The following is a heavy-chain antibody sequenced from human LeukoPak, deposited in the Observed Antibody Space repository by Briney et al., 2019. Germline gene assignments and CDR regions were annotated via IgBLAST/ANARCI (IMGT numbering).Heavy chain of an antibody. V-gene: IGHV3-74*01. D-gene: IGHD3-10*01. CDR3: ARGGLVRGSLNSLTGFDF. CDR1: GFTFSSYW. Sequence: GGSLRLSCAASGFTFSSYWMHWVRQAPGKGLVWVSRINSDGSSTSYADSVKGRFTISRDNAKNTLYLQMNSLRAEDTALYYCARGGLVRGSLNSLTGFDFWGQGTMVTVSS. CDR2: INSDGSST. J-gene: IGHJ3*01.